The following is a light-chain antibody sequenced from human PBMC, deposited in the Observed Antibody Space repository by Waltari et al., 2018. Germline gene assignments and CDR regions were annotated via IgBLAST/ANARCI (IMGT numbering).Light chain of an antibody. CDR2: WAS. CDR3: QQYYSTPPT. Sequence: DIVMTQSPDSLAVSLGERATINCKSSQSVLYSSNNKNNLAWYQHKPGQPPKLLIYWASTQESGVPDRFSGSGSGTDFTLTISSLQAEDVAVYHCQQYYSTPPTFGQGTKVEIK. J-gene: IGKJ1*01. CDR1: QSVLYSSNNKNN. V-gene: IGKV4-1*01.